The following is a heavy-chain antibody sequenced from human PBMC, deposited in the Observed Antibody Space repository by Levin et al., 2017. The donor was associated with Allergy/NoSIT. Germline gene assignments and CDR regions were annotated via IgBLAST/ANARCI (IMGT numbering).Heavy chain of an antibody. CDR1: GGTFSSHA. CDR2: IRPIFGTA. J-gene: IGHJ3*02. V-gene: IGHV1-69*13. D-gene: IGHD2-2*01. CDR3: SMEANFVVVPAAGDASDI. Sequence: SVKVSCKASGGTFSSHAINWVRQAPGQGLEWMGGIRPIFGTANYAQKFQGRVTITADESTSTAYMELRSLRSEDTAVYYCSMEANFVVVPAAGDASDIWGQGRMVTVSS.